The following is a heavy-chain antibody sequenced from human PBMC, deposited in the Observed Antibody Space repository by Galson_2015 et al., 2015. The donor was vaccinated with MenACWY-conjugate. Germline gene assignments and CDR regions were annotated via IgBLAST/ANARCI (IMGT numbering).Heavy chain of an antibody. CDR3: AKDRGEWLREFDY. Sequence: SLRLSCAASGFIFSSNAMSWVRQAPGKGLEWVSGISGSGGNTYYADSVKGRFTISRDNSKNTLYLQMNSLRAEDTAVYYCAKDRGEWLREFDYWGQGTLVTVSS. D-gene: IGHD5-12*01. CDR2: ISGSGGNT. CDR1: GFIFSSNA. V-gene: IGHV3-23*01. J-gene: IGHJ4*02.